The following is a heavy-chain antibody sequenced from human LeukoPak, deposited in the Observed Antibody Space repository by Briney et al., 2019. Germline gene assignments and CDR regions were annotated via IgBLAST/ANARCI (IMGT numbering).Heavy chain of an antibody. J-gene: IGHJ4*02. CDR2: INHSGST. Sequence: SETLSLTCTVSGGSISSYYWSWIRQPPGKGLEWIGEINHSGSTNYNPSLKSRVTISVDTSKNQFSLKLSSVTAADTAVYYCARGRGYSYGSSRIDYWGQGTLVTVSS. CDR1: GGSISSYY. V-gene: IGHV4-34*01. D-gene: IGHD5-18*01. CDR3: ARGRGYSYGSSRIDY.